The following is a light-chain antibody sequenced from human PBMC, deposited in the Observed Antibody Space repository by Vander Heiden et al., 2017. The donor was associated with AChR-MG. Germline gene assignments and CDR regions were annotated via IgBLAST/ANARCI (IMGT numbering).Light chain of an antibody. CDR1: SSNIGAGYD. V-gene: IGLV1-40*01. CDR2: GNS. Sequence: QSVLTQPPSVSGAPGQRVTISCTGSSSNIGAGYDVHWYQQLPGTAPNLLIYGNSNRPSGVPDRFSGSKSGTSASLAITGLQAEDEADYYCQSYDSSLSGPGVCGGGTKLTV. J-gene: IGLJ2*01. CDR3: QSYDSSLSGPGV.